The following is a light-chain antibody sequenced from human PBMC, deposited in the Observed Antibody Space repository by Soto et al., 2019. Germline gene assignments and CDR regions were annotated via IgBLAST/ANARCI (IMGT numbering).Light chain of an antibody. J-gene: IGLJ3*02. CDR1: TSNIGKNS. V-gene: IGLV1-51*01. CDR2: DTN. CDR3: GTWDTGLRAGV. Sequence: QSVLTQPPSVSASPGQRVTISCSGSTSNIGKNSVAWYQQVPGTAPKLLIFDTNRRPSGIPDRFSGSKSGTSATLDISDLLTGDEADYYCGTWDTGLRAGVFGGGTKVTVL.